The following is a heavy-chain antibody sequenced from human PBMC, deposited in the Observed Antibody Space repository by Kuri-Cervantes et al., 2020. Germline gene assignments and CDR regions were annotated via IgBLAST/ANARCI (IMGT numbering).Heavy chain of an antibody. J-gene: IGHJ4*02. CDR1: GGSISSGDYY. CDR2: IYYSGST. V-gene: IGHV4-30-4*01. Sequence: SCTVSGGSISSGDYYWSWIRQPPGKGLEWIGYIYYSGSTYYNPSLKSRVTISVDTSKNQFPLKLSSVTAADTAVYYCARANFWYGNYFDYWGQGTLVTVSS. CDR3: ARANFWYGNYFDY. D-gene: IGHD6-13*01.